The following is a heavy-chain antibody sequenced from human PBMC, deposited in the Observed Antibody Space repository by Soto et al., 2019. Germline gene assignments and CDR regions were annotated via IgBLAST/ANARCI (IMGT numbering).Heavy chain of an antibody. J-gene: IGHJ6*02. CDR3: ARAVRSGSFPYYYYAMDV. V-gene: IGHV3-74*01. CDR2: IKSDGSST. CDR1: GFTSSNYW. D-gene: IGHD1-1*01. Sequence: EVQLVESGGGLVQPGGSLRLSCAASGFTSSNYWMHWVRQVPGKGLAWVSRIKSDGSSTIYADSVKGRFTISRDNAKNTRDLQMHGLRAEDMAVYYCARAVRSGSFPYYYYAMDVWGQGTTVTVSS.